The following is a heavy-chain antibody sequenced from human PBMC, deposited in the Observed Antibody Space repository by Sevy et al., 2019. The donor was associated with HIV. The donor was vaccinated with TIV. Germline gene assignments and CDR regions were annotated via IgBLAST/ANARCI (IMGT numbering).Heavy chain of an antibody. CDR2: IYYSGST. Sequence: SETLSLTCTVSGGSISSSSYYWGWIRQPPGKGLEWIGSIYYSGSTYYNPSLKSRVTISVDTSNNQFSLKLSSVTAADTAVYYCALYPPYGGSYYYYYGMDVWGQGTTVTVSS. J-gene: IGHJ6*02. V-gene: IGHV4-39*01. CDR3: ALYPPYGGSYYYYYGMDV. D-gene: IGHD1-26*01. CDR1: GGSISSSSYY.